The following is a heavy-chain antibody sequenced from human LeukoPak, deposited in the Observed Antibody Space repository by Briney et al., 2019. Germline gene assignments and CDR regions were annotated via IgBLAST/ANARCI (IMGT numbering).Heavy chain of an antibody. Sequence: AGGSLRLSCAASGFTFDDYGVSWVRQAPGKGLEWVSSINWNGGSTGYADSVKGRFTISRDNAKNSVYLQMNSLRAEDTALYHCAREISRAALDYWGQGTQVTVSS. CDR2: INWNGGST. CDR3: AREISRAALDY. D-gene: IGHD6-6*01. CDR1: GFTFDDYG. V-gene: IGHV3-20*01. J-gene: IGHJ4*02.